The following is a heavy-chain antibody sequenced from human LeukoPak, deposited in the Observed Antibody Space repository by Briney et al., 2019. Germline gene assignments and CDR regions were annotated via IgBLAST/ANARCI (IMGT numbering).Heavy chain of an antibody. D-gene: IGHD5-24*01. J-gene: IGHJ4*02. CDR1: GYTFTTYY. Sequence: ASVKVSCKAFGYTFTTYYIHWMRQAPGQGLEWVGWIDPKSGGADYAQKFQGRVTMTRDTPSSTAYMDLSRLRSDDTAVYYCARRTAAMAHDYWGQGTLVTVSS. CDR2: IDPKSGGA. V-gene: IGHV1-2*02. CDR3: ARRTAAMAHDY.